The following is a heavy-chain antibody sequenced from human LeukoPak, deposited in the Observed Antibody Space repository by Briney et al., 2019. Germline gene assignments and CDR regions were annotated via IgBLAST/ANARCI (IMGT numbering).Heavy chain of an antibody. CDR1: GGSISSSSYY. Sequence: SETLSLTCAASGGSISSSSYYSGWTRQPPGKGLEWIGSIYYSGSTSYNPFLKSRVTISVDTSKTQFSLKLTSVPAADTAVFCCGGRMLDSSGWKRISYYDYWGQGTLVTVSS. CDR3: GGRMLDSSGWKRISYYDY. CDR2: IYYSGST. V-gene: IGHV4-39*01. D-gene: IGHD6-25*01. J-gene: IGHJ4*02.